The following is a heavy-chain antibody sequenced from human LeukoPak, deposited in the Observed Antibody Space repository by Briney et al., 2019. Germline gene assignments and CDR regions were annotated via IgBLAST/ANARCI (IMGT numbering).Heavy chain of an antibody. CDR3: AKDSSLGPFIDY. J-gene: IGHJ4*02. D-gene: IGHD7-27*01. CDR2: LYSGGST. Sequence: GGSLRLSCAASGFTVSSSYMSWVRQAPGKGLEWVSVLYSGGSTYYADSVKGRFTISRDNSKNTLYLRINSLRAEDTAVYYCAKDSSLGPFIDYWGQGTLVTVSS. CDR1: GFTVSSSY. V-gene: IGHV3-53*01.